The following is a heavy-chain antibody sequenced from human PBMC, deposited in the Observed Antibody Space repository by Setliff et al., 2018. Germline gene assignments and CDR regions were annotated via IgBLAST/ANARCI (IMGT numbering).Heavy chain of an antibody. CDR2: IGHTGSI. D-gene: IGHD2-21*02. V-gene: IGHV4-4*07. CDR1: GGSISSYY. CDR3: ARDLGHGGDSDY. J-gene: IGHJ4*02. Sequence: SETLSLTCTVSGGSISSYYWSWIRQPAGKGLEWVGNIGHTGSINYNPSLKSRLTISRDTSKNQVSLKLNSVTATDTAVYYCARDLGHGGDSDYWGQGILVTVSS.